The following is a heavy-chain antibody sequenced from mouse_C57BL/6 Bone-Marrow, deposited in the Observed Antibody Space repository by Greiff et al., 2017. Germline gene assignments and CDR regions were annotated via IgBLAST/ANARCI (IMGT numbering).Heavy chain of an antibody. Sequence: QVQLQQSGAELVRPGSSVKLSCKASGYTFTGYWMHWVKQRPIQGLEWIGNIDPSDSETPYNQKFKDKAPLTVYQSSSTAYRQISSLTSEDSAVYYCARCFYFDYWGQGTTLTVSS. CDR1: GYTFTGYW. V-gene: IGHV1-52*01. J-gene: IGHJ2*01. CDR3: ARCFYFDY. CDR2: IDPSDSET.